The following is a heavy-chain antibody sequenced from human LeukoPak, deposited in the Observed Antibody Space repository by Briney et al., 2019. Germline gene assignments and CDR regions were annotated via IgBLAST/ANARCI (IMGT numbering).Heavy chain of an antibody. CDR3: ATMFSSSGWYYFDY. D-gene: IGHD6-19*01. CDR2: VDPEDGET. V-gene: IGHV1-69-2*01. J-gene: IGHJ4*02. CDR1: GYTFTDYY. Sequence: GASVKVSCKVSGYTFTDYYMHWVQQAPGKGLEWMGLVDPEDGETIYAEKFQGRVTITADTSTDTAYKELSSLRSEDTAVYYCATMFSSSGWYYFDYWGQGTLVTVSS.